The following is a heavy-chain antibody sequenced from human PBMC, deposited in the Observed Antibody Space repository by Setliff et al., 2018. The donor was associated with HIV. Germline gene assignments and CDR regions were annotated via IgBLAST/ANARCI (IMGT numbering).Heavy chain of an antibody. D-gene: IGHD6-6*01. J-gene: IGHJ4*02. Sequence: ASVKVSCKTSGYTFTSYAMHWVRQAPGQSLEWMGWINAGNGNTKYSQNFQGRVTFTSDTSASTAYMQLTSLRSEDTAVYYCTTNIAARPEGGFDFWGQGTLVTVSS. CDR1: GYTFTSYA. CDR2: INAGNGNT. CDR3: TTNIAARPEGGFDF. V-gene: IGHV1-3*01.